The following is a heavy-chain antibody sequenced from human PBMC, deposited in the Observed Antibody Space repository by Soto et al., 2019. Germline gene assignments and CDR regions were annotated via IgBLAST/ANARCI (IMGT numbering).Heavy chain of an antibody. V-gene: IGHV1-18*01. D-gene: IGHD3-10*01. Sequence: QVQLVQSGAEVKKPGATLKVSCKASGYTFTSYGISWVRQAPGQGLEWMGWISVYNGNTNYAQKLQGRVTMTTDTSTSTAYMELRSLRSDDTAVYYCASGWFGEFVYYFDYWGQGTLVTVSS. CDR2: ISVYNGNT. CDR1: GYTFTSYG. CDR3: ASGWFGEFVYYFDY. J-gene: IGHJ4*02.